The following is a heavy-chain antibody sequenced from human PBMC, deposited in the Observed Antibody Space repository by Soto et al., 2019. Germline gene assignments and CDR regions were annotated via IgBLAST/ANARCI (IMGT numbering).Heavy chain of an antibody. Sequence: GASVKVSCKASGYTFTSYGISWVRQAPGQGLEWMGWISAYNGNTNYAQKLQGRVTMTTDTSTSTAYMELRSLRSDDTAVYYCARDSRFYYDSSGYYPQAGMDVWGQGTTVTSP. CDR3: ARDSRFYYDSSGYYPQAGMDV. D-gene: IGHD3-22*01. V-gene: IGHV1-18*01. CDR1: GYTFTSYG. J-gene: IGHJ6*02. CDR2: ISAYNGNT.